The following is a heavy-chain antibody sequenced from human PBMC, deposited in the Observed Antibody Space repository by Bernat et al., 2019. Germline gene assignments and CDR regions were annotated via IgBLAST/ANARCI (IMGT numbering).Heavy chain of an antibody. CDR2: IYYRGST. CDR3: ARGGSRLTTIGSFDI. V-gene: IGHV4-39*01. D-gene: IGHD4-11*01. Sequence: QLQLQESGPGLVKPSETLSLTCTVSGGSIGSSGYYWGWVRQPPGKGLEWIGSIYYRGSTYYNPSLKSRVTISVDTSKNQFSLMLGSVTAADTAVYYCARGGSRLTTIGSFDIWGLGTMVTVSS. J-gene: IGHJ3*02. CDR1: GGSIGSSGYY.